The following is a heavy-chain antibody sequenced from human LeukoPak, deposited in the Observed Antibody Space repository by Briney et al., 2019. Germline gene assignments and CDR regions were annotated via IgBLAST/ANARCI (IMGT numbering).Heavy chain of an antibody. CDR3: ARVFIDAPQSN. CDR2: ISYDGSNK. J-gene: IGHJ4*02. Sequence: GGSLRLSCAASGFTFSSYGMHWVRQAPGKGLEWVAVISYDGSNKYYADSVKGRFTISRDNSKNTLYLQMNSLRAEDTAVYYCARVFIDAPQSNWGQGTLVTVSS. D-gene: IGHD2-2*01. V-gene: IGHV3-30*03. CDR1: GFTFSSYG.